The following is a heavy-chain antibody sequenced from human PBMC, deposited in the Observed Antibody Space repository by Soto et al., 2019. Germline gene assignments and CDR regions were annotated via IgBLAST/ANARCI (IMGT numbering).Heavy chain of an antibody. V-gene: IGHV1-69*01. CDR1: GGTFSSYA. J-gene: IGHJ4*02. CDR2: IIPIFGTA. Sequence: QVQLVQSGAEVKKPGSSVKVSCKASGGTFSSYAISWVRQAPGQGLEWMGGIIPIFGTANYAQKFQGRVTITADESMSTAYMELSSLRSEDTAVYYCARVGGTTVVTRGPFDYWGQGTLVTVSS. CDR3: ARVGGTTVVTRGPFDY. D-gene: IGHD4-17*01.